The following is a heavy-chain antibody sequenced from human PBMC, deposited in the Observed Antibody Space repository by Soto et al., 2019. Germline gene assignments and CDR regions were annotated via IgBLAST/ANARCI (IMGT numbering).Heavy chain of an antibody. Sequence: ASVKVSCKASGYTLTSYGISWVRQAPGQGLEWMGWISAYNGNTNYAQKLQGRVTMPRTTSTSTAHMELSSLSSDDTAVYSCASGLVAGNFSYSYGMDVWXQGTTVTVSS. D-gene: IGHD6-19*01. CDR1: GYTLTSYG. CDR3: ASGLVAGNFSYSYGMDV. J-gene: IGHJ6*02. CDR2: ISAYNGNT. V-gene: IGHV1-18*01.